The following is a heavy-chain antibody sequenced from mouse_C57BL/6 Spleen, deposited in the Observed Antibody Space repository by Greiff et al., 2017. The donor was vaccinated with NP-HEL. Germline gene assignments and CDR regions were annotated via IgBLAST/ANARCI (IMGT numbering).Heavy chain of an antibody. V-gene: IGHV5-12*01. CDR3: ARQGSRDYFDY. J-gene: IGHJ2*01. Sequence: EVQRVESGGGLVQPGGSLKLSCAASGFTFSDYYMYWVRQTPEKRLEWVAYISNGGGSTYYPDTVKGRFTISRDNAKNTLYLQMSRLKSEDTAMYYCARQGSRDYFDYWGQGTTLTVSS. D-gene: IGHD1-1*01. CDR2: ISNGGGST. CDR1: GFTFSDYY.